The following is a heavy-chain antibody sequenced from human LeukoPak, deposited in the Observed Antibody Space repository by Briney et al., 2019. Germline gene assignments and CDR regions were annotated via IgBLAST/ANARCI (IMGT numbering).Heavy chain of an antibody. CDR3: ARDPEGAFDI. Sequence: GGSLRLSCAASGFTFSSYSMNWVRQAPGKGLEWVSSISSSSSYIYYADSVKGRFTISRDNAKNSLYLQMNGLRAEDTAVYYCARDPEGAFDIWGQGTMVTVSS. J-gene: IGHJ3*02. CDR1: GFTFSSYS. CDR2: ISSSSSYI. V-gene: IGHV3-21*01.